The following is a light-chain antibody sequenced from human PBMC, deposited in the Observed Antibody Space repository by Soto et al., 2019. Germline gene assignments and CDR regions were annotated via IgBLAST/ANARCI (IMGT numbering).Light chain of an antibody. J-gene: IGKJ1*01. CDR1: QSISNNY. CDR2: RVY. V-gene: IGKV3-20*01. CDR3: QQHGSSPWT. Sequence: EIVLTQSPGTVSLSPGERATLSCRASQSISNNYLTWYQQKPGQAPRLLIYRVYNRATGIPDRFSGSGSGTDVTVTISRLEPEDFAVYFCQQHGSSPWTFGQGTKVEI.